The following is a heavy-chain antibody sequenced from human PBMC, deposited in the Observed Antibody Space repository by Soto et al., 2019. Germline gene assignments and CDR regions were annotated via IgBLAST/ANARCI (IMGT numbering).Heavy chain of an antibody. CDR3: AHRSGYVLAFDI. D-gene: IGHD5-12*01. V-gene: IGHV2-5*02. Sequence: QITLKESGPTLVKPTQPLTLTCTISGFSRSRSGVGVAWIRQPTGKAPEWLALIYWDDDKRYSPSLNRRLTITKDTAKDQVVLTTTNVDPVDTATYYCAHRSGYVLAFDIWGQGTMVTVSA. J-gene: IGHJ3*02. CDR1: GFSRSRSGVG. CDR2: IYWDDDK.